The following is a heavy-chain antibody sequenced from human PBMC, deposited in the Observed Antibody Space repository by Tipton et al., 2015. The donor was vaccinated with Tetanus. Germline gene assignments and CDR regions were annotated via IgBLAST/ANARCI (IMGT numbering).Heavy chain of an antibody. Sequence: SLRLSCAASGFTFSSYAMTWVRQAPGKGLEWVSAISGSGDTTYYPDSVKGRFAISRDNSKNTLYLQMHSLRGEDAAVYYCAKEGHSSPTTPYMDYWGQGTRVTVSS. V-gene: IGHV3-23*01. CDR2: ISGSGDTT. J-gene: IGHJ4*02. CDR3: AKEGHSSPTTPYMDY. D-gene: IGHD6-13*01. CDR1: GFTFSSYA.